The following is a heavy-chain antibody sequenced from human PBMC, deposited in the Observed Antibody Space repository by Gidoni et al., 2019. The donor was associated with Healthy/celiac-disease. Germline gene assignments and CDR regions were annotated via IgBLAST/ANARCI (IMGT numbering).Heavy chain of an antibody. CDR2: IYSGGRT. J-gene: IGHJ6*03. CDR1: GFTVSSNY. D-gene: IGHD6-6*01. V-gene: IGHV3-66*02. CDR3: ARDSLSISSSSDYYYYYMDV. Sequence: EVQLVESGGGLVQPGGSLRLSCAASGFTVSSNYMSWVRQAPGKGLEWVSVIYSGGRTYYADSVKGRFTISRDNSKNTLYLQMNSLRAEDTAVYYCARDSLSISSSSDYYYYYMDVWGKGTTVTVSS.